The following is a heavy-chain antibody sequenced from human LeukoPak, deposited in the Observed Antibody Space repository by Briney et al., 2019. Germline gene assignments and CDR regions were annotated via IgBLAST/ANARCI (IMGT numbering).Heavy chain of an antibody. Sequence: SETLSLTCAVSGGSIISGGYSWGWIRQPLGKGLEWIGYIYHSGSTYYNPSLKSRVTISVDRSKNQFSLKLTSVTAADTAVYFCARQHEDWSPSDSWGQGTLVTVSS. CDR3: ARQHEDWSPSDS. D-gene: IGHD3-9*01. CDR2: IYHSGST. V-gene: IGHV4-30-2*01. J-gene: IGHJ4*02. CDR1: GGSIISGGYS.